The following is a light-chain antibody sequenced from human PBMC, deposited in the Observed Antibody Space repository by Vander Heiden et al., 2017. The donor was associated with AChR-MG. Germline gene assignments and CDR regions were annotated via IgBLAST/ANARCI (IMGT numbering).Light chain of an antibody. CDR3: QSYDSSLSGWV. J-gene: IGLJ3*02. CDR1: STNIGGGYD. Sequence: QSVLTQPPSVSGAPGQRVTISCTGGSTNIGGGYDVHWYQQLPGTAPKLLIYGNSNRPSGVPDRFSGSKSGTSASLAITGLQAEDEADYYCQSYDSSLSGWVFGGGTKLTVL. V-gene: IGLV1-40*01. CDR2: GNS.